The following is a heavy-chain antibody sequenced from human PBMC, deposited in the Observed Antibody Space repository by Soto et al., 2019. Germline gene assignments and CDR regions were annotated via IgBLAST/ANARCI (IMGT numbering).Heavy chain of an antibody. D-gene: IGHD2-21*01. J-gene: IGHJ6*02. V-gene: IGHV1-69*12. CDR1: GGTFSNSG. CDR3: ARVPQCCGGGCYYGMDV. Sequence: QVQLVQSGAEVKKPGSSVKVSCKASGGTFSNSGISWVRQAPGQGLEWMGGIIPVFGTANYAQKFQGRVTITADETTRTAYVELSSLRSEDTAVYYCARVPQCCGGGCYYGMDVWGRGTTVTVSS. CDR2: IIPVFGTA.